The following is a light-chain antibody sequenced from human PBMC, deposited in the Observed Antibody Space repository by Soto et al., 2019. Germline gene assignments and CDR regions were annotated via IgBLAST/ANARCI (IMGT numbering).Light chain of an antibody. J-gene: IGKJ5*01. Sequence: EVVRTPSPATLSVSPVERATLSCRASESVSRNLAWYQQKPGQAPRLLIYDASTRATGIPDRFSGGGSGTEFTLTIRSLQSEDFAVYYCQQYNNWPPITCGQGTRREIK. CDR1: ESVSRN. V-gene: IGKV3-15*01. CDR3: QQYNNWPPIT. CDR2: DAS.